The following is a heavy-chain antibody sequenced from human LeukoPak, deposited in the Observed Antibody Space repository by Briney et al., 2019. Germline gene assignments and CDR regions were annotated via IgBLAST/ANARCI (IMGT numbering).Heavy chain of an antibody. CDR1: GFTFRNNW. CDR2: IHQDGSEK. J-gene: IGHJ4*02. Sequence: GGPLRLPCEAPGFTFRNNWMSWVRQAPGKGLEWVAHIHQDGSEKYYVDSVKGRFTISRDNAKNSLFLQMNSLRAEDTAVYYCARWEGNDYYFDYGGQGTLVTVSS. D-gene: IGHD3-16*01. CDR3: ARWEGNDYYFDY. V-gene: IGHV3-7*01.